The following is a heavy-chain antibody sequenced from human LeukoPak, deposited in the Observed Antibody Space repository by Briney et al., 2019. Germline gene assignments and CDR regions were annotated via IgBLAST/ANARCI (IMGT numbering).Heavy chain of an antibody. CDR3: ATAYSSSWYYFDY. CDR2: IRYDGSDK. CDR1: GFTLRGYG. D-gene: IGHD6-13*01. Sequence: GGSLRLSCAASGFTLRGYGMHWVRQAPGKGLEWVAFIRYDGSDKSYADSVKGRFTISRDNSKTTLYLQMNSLRAEDTAVYYCATAYSSSWYYFDYWGQGTLVTVSS. V-gene: IGHV3-30*02. J-gene: IGHJ4*02.